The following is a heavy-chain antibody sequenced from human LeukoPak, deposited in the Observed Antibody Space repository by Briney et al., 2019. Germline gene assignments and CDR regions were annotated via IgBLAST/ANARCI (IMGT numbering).Heavy chain of an antibody. V-gene: IGHV1-3*01. J-gene: IGHJ5*02. D-gene: IGHD1-20*01. Sequence: ASVNVSCKASGYTFTSYAMHWVRQAPGQRLEWMGWINAGNSNTKYSQKFQGRVTITRDTSASTAYMELSSLRSEDTAVYYCARGNWNDWFVAWCEETLVTVSS. CDR1: GYTFTSYA. CDR3: ARGNWNDWFVA. CDR2: INAGNSNT.